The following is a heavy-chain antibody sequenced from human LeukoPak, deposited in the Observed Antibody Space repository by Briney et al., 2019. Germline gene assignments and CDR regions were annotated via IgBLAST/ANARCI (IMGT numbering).Heavy chain of an antibody. CDR1: RFTLSSYW. Sequence: GVSLRLSCAASRFTLSSYWMHWVRQAQGEGLVWVSRINSDGRNTNYADSVKGRFPISRDNAKNTLFLQINSLRAEDTAVYYCARPRSYEAFDIWGQGTMVTGSS. D-gene: IGHD3-10*01. CDR3: ARPRSYEAFDI. J-gene: IGHJ3*02. V-gene: IGHV3-74*01. CDR2: INSDGRNT.